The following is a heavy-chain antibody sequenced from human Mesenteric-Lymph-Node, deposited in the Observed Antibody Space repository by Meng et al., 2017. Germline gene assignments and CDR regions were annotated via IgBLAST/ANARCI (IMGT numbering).Heavy chain of an antibody. Sequence: GESLKISCAASGFSFSYYWMSWVRQAPGKGLEWVANIKQDGSEKYYVDSVKGRFTISRDNARNSLYLQMNSLRAEDTAVYYCAKLLPRRDGYNFGGDAFDIWGQATMVTVSS. CDR2: IKQDGSEK. J-gene: IGHJ3*02. D-gene: IGHD5-24*01. V-gene: IGHV3-7*01. CDR3: AKLLPRRDGYNFGGDAFDI. CDR1: GFSFSYYW.